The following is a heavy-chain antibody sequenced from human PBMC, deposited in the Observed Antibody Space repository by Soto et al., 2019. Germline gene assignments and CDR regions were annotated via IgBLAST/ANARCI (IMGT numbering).Heavy chain of an antibody. Sequence: PGGSLRLSCAASGFTFNSHAMSWVRQAPGKGLEWVSTISGSGGSTYNADSVKGRFTISRDNSKNTLYLQMSSLRAEDTAVYYCAKGGPSYYDFWSGYHTDYWGQGTLVTVSS. CDR2: ISGSGGST. J-gene: IGHJ4*02. CDR3: AKGGPSYYDFWSGYHTDY. V-gene: IGHV3-23*01. CDR1: GFTFNSHA. D-gene: IGHD3-3*01.